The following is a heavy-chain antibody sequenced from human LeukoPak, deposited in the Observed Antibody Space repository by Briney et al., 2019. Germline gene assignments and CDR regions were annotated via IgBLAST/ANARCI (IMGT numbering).Heavy chain of an antibody. Sequence: GGSLRLSCAASGFTFSSYGMHWVRQAPGKGLEWVAVIWYDGSNKYYADSVKGRFTISRGNSKNTLYLQMNSLRAEDTAVYYCARDIGSSWYYFDYWGQGTLVTVSS. J-gene: IGHJ4*02. V-gene: IGHV3-33*01. D-gene: IGHD6-13*01. CDR1: GFTFSSYG. CDR3: ARDIGSSWYYFDY. CDR2: IWYDGSNK.